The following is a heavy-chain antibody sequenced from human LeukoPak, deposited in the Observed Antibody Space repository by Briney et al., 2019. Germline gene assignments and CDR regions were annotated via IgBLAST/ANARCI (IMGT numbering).Heavy chain of an antibody. V-gene: IGHV3-66*01. Sequence: GGSLRLSCAASGFTVSSNYMSWVRQAPGKGLEWVSVIYSGGSTYYADSVKGRFTISRDNSKNTLYLQMNSLRAADTAVYYCARDTSGWHSNAFDYWGQGTLVTVSS. CDR2: IYSGGST. D-gene: IGHD6-19*01. J-gene: IGHJ4*02. CDR3: ARDTSGWHSNAFDY. CDR1: GFTVSSNY.